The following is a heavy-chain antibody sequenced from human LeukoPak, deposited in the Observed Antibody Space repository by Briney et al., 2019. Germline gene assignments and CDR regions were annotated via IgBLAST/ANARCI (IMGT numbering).Heavy chain of an antibody. CDR1: GGSISSYY. Sequence: SETLSLTCTVSGGSISSYYWSWIRQPPGKGLEWIGYIYYSGSPNYNPSLKSRVTISVDTSKNQFSLKLSSVTAADTAVYYCARDGRLNYYGSGTPKYYYGMDVWGQGTTVTVSS. CDR2: IYYSGSP. D-gene: IGHD3-10*01. CDR3: ARDGRLNYYGSGTPKYYYGMDV. J-gene: IGHJ6*02. V-gene: IGHV4-59*01.